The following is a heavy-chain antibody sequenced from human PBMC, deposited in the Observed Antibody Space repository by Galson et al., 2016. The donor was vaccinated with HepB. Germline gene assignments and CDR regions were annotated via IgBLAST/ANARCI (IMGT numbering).Heavy chain of an antibody. D-gene: IGHD5-18*01. CDR2: IYPDDSDI. CDR3: ARRYSYGSVPNAF. CDR1: GYTFRHYY. Sequence: QSGAEVKKPGESLKISCQASGYTFRHYYIAWVRQMPGKGLEWMGIIYPDDSDIRYSPSFQGQVTMSVDKSISTAYLHWSSLKASDTAMYYCARRYSYGSVPNAF. J-gene: IGHJ3*01. V-gene: IGHV5-51*03.